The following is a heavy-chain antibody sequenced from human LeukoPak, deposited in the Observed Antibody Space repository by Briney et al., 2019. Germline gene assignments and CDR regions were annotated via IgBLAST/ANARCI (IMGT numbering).Heavy chain of an antibody. D-gene: IGHD3-10*01. CDR2: IYTSGST. V-gene: IGHV4-4*07. Sequence: SETLSLTCTVSGGSISSYYLSWIRQPAGKGLEWIGRIYTSGSTNYNPSLKGRVTMSVDTSKNQFSLKLSSVTAADTAVYYCARARRPGGYASGFFDYWGQGTLVTVSS. CDR1: GGSISSYY. J-gene: IGHJ4*02. CDR3: ARARRPGGYASGFFDY.